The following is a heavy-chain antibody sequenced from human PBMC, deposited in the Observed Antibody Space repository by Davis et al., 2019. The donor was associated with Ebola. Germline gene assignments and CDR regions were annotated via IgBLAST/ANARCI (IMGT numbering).Heavy chain of an antibody. J-gene: IGHJ4*02. CDR1: GFTFSSYS. Sequence: GESLKISCAASGFTFSSYSMNWVRQAPGKGLEWVSSISSSSSYIYYADSVKGRFTISRDNAKNSLYLQMNSLGAEDTAVYYCAKGGGRIDYWGQGTLVTVSS. CDR3: AKGGGRIDY. D-gene: IGHD1-26*01. V-gene: IGHV3-21*01. CDR2: ISSSSSYI.